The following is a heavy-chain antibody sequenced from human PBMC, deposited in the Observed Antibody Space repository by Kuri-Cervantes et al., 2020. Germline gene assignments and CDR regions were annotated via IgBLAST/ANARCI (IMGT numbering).Heavy chain of an antibody. CDR3: ARDLGDGYCSGGSCSYYYYYMDV. Sequence: GESLKISCAASGFTFSGYAMSWVRQAPGKGLEWVSYISSSGGTIYYADSVKGRFTISRDNAKNSLYLQMNSLRAEDTAVYYCARDLGDGYCSGGSCSYYYYYMDVWGKGTTVTVSS. J-gene: IGHJ6*03. CDR2: ISSSGGTI. V-gene: IGHV3-48*03. CDR1: GFTFSGYA. D-gene: IGHD2-15*01.